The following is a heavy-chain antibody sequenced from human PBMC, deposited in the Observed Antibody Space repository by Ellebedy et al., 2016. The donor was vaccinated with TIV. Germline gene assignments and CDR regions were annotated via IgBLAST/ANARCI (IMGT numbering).Heavy chain of an antibody. J-gene: IGHJ6*02. V-gene: IGHV4-59*06. CDR2: IYYSGST. Sequence: SETLSLTXTVSGGSISSYYWSWIRQPAGKGLEWIGYIYYSGSTYYNPSLKSRVTISVDTSKNQFSLKLSSVTAADTAVYYCARDDILTGHTYGMDVWGQGTTVTVSS. D-gene: IGHD3-9*01. CDR1: GGSISSYY. CDR3: ARDDILTGHTYGMDV.